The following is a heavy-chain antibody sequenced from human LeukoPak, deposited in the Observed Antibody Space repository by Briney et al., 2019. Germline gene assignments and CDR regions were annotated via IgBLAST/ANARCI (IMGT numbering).Heavy chain of an antibody. J-gene: IGHJ4*02. CDR3: ARATVDTAMVTDGYYFDY. D-gene: IGHD5-18*01. Sequence: GASVKVSCKASGYTFTGYYMHWVRQAPGQGLEWMGWINPNSGGTNYAQKFQGRVTMTRDTSISTAYMELSRLRSDDTAAYYCARATVDTAMVTDGYYFDYWGQGTLVTVSS. CDR2: INPNSGGT. V-gene: IGHV1-2*02. CDR1: GYTFTGYY.